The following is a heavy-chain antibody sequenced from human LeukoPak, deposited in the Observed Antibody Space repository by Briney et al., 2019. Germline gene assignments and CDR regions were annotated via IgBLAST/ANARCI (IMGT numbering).Heavy chain of an antibody. CDR2: IVPIFGTA. Sequence: SVKVSCKASGGTFSSYAISWVRQAPGQGLEWMGGIVPIFGTANYAQKFQGRVTITADKSTSTAYMELSSLRSEDTAVYYCASVYVMGYCSGGSCYSGLDYWGQGTLVTVSS. D-gene: IGHD2-15*01. J-gene: IGHJ4*02. CDR3: ASVYVMGYCSGGSCYSGLDY. CDR1: GGTFSSYA. V-gene: IGHV1-69*06.